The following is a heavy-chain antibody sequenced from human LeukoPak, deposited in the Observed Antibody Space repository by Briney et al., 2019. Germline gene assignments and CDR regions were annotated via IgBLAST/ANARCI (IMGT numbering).Heavy chain of an antibody. Sequence: SENLSLTCTVSGGSISSYYWSWIRQPPGKGLEWIGYIYYSGSTNYNPSLKSRVTISVDTSKNQFSLKLSSVTAADTAVYYCARVDYGDYYFDYWGQGTLVTVSS. D-gene: IGHD4-17*01. V-gene: IGHV4-59*01. CDR1: GGSISSYY. J-gene: IGHJ4*02. CDR2: IYYSGST. CDR3: ARVDYGDYYFDY.